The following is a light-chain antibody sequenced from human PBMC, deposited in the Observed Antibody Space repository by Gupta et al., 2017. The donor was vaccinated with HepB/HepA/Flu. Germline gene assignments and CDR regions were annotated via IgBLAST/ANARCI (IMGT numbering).Light chain of an antibody. V-gene: IGLV2-11*01. CDR3: SSYASLYTVV. Sequence: SSMTQRLSVSGSPGPSVTISCTGTSSEVGGYNYVSWYQQHPAKAPKLMIYDVSKRPSGVPDRFSGSKAGTTSSHTXSXRQAEEXADYYASSYASLYTVVFGGGTKLTVL. CDR1: SSEVGGYNY. J-gene: IGLJ2*01. CDR2: DVS.